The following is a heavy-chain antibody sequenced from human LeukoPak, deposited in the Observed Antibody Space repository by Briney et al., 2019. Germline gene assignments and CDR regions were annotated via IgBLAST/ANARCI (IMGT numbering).Heavy chain of an antibody. CDR3: ARTSATGATFCDY. CDR1: GGSISTYY. D-gene: IGHD1-26*01. CDR2: IYYSGST. V-gene: IGHV4-59*12. Sequence: SETLSLTCTLSGGSISTYYWSWIRQPPGKGLEWIGYIYYSGSTNYNPSLKSRVTISVDTSKSQFSLNLNSVTAADTAVYFCARTSATGATFCDYWGQGTLVTVSS. J-gene: IGHJ4*02.